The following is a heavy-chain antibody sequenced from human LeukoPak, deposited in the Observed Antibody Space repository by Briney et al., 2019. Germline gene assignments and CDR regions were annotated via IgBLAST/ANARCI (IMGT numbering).Heavy chain of an antibody. J-gene: IGHJ4*02. Sequence: ASVKVSCKASGYTFTSYDINWVRQATGQGLEWMGWMNPNSGNTGYAQKFQGRVTMTRNTSISTAYMELSSLRSEDTAVYYCARGRYSSYWYVFGYWGQGTLVTVSS. CDR1: GYTFTSYD. D-gene: IGHD6-19*01. CDR2: MNPNSGNT. CDR3: ARGRYSSYWYVFGY. V-gene: IGHV1-8*01.